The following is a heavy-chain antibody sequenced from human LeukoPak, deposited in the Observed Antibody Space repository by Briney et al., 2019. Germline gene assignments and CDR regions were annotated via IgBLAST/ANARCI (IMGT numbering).Heavy chain of an antibody. CDR3: AKDGEGYCSSTSCHHFDC. CDR1: GSTFSSYG. Sequence: PGGSLRLSCAASGSTFSSYGMHWVRQAPGKGLEWVAVISYNGNNKFYADSVKGRFTISRDNSKNTLYLQMNSLRAEDTAVYYCAKDGEGYCSSTSCHHFDCWGQGTLVSVSS. D-gene: IGHD2-2*01. CDR2: ISYNGNNK. J-gene: IGHJ4*02. V-gene: IGHV3-30*18.